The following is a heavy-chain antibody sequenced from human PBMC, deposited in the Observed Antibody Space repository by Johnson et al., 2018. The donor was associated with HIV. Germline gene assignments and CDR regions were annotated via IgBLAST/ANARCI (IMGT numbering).Heavy chain of an antibody. D-gene: IGHD5-18*01. V-gene: IGHV3-74*01. CDR2: INSDGSST. CDR1: GFTFSSYW. CDR3: AKERAYIRTFDI. J-gene: IGHJ3*02. Sequence: VQLVESGGGLVQPGGSLRLSCAASGFTFSSYWMHWVRQAPGKGLVWVSRINSDGSSTSYADSVQGRFTISRDNSKNTLYLQMNSLRAEDTAVYYCAKERAYIRTFDIWGQGTLVTVSS.